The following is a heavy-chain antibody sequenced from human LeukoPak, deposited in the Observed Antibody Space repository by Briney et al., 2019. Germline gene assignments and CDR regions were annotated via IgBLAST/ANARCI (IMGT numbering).Heavy chain of an antibody. J-gene: IGHJ4*02. Sequence: GGSLRLSCAASGFTFSSYGMHWVRQAPGKGLEWVAVILYDGTNRNYADSVKGRFTISRDNSKNTLYLQMDSLRVEDTAVYYCAKGGSSWPRYYFDSWGQGTLVTVSS. V-gene: IGHV3-30*18. D-gene: IGHD6-13*01. CDR2: ILYDGTNR. CDR1: GFTFSSYG. CDR3: AKGGSSWPRYYFDS.